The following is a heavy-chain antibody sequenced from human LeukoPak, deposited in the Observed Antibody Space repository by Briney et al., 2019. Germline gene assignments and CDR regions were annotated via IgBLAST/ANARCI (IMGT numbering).Heavy chain of an antibody. CDR2: IKQDGSEK. CDR1: GFTFSSYW. CDR3: ARARRYLGYCSGGSCYGYFDY. J-gene: IGHJ4*02. D-gene: IGHD2-15*01. V-gene: IGHV3-7*01. Sequence: GGSLRLSCAASGFTFSSYWMSWARQAPGKGLAWVANIKQDGSEKYYVDSVKGRFTISRDNAKNSLYLQMNSLRAEDTAVYYCARARRYLGYCSGGSCYGYFDYWGQGTLVTVSS.